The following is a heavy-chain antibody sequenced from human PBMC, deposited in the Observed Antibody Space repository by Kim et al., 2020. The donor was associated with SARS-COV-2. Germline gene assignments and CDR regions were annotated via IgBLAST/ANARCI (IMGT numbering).Heavy chain of an antibody. CDR3: ARQRTGYSRGYYYFDY. CDR2: ISSSGSS. D-gene: IGHD6-19*01. Sequence: SETLSLTCSVSGDSISLSRNFWGWIRQPPGKGLEWIGSISSSGSSYNNPSLKSRVSISVDTSKNQFSLKLTSVTAADTAVYYCARQRTGYSRGYYYFDYWGQGTLGTVSS. J-gene: IGHJ4*02. V-gene: IGHV4-39*01. CDR1: GDSISLSRNF.